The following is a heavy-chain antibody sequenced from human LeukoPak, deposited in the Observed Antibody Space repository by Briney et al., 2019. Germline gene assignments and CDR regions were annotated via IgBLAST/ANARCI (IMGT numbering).Heavy chain of an antibody. Sequence: SETLSLTCAVYGGSFSGYYWSWIRQPPGKGLEWIGEINHSGSTNYNPSLKSRVTISVDTSKNQFSLKLSSVTAADTAVYYCARVGLPGWGLQRWFDPWGQGTLVTVSS. CDR1: GGSFSGYY. V-gene: IGHV4-34*01. CDR3: ARVGLPGWGLQRWFDP. D-gene: IGHD2-21*01. J-gene: IGHJ5*02. CDR2: INHSGST.